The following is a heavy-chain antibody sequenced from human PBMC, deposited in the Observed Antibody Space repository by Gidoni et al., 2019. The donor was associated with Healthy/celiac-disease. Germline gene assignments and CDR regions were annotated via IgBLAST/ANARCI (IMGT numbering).Heavy chain of an antibody. CDR2: ISYDGSNK. J-gene: IGHJ6*02. CDR3: ARDSQYYYDFWSGYYGYYYYYGMDV. Sequence: QVQLVESGGGVVQPGRSLRLSCAASGFPFSSYAMHWVRQAPGKGLEWVAVISYDGSNKYYADSVKGRFTISRDNSKNTLYLQMNSLRAEDTAVYYCARDSQYYYDFWSGYYGYYYYYGMDVWGQGTTVTVSS. D-gene: IGHD3-3*01. V-gene: IGHV3-30*01. CDR1: GFPFSSYA.